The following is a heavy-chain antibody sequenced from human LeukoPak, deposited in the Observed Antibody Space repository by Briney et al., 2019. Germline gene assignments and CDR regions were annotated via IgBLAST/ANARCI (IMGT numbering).Heavy chain of an antibody. CDR2: ISGNGHQT. J-gene: IGHJ4*02. CDR3: AKDANYYDSSGYLIPFDY. CDR1: GFAFSRFA. Sequence: GGSLRLSCSASGFAFSRFAMTWVRQLPGKGLDWVSSISGNGHQTYYGDSVKGRFSVSRDNSKNILYLQMDSPRADDSALYYCAKDANYYDSSGYLIPFDYWGQGTLVTVSS. V-gene: IGHV3-23*01. D-gene: IGHD3-22*01.